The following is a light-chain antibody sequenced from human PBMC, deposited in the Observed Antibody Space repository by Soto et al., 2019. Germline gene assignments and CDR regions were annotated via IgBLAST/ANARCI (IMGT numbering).Light chain of an antibody. V-gene: IGLV2-8*01. Sequence: QSALTKPPYASGSPGQSVTIYCTGTSSDVGGYNYVSWYQQHPGKAPKLMIYEVSKRPSGVPDRFSGSKSGNTASLTVSGLQAYDEADYYCNSYAGSNNWVFGGRTKLTVL. J-gene: IGLJ3*02. CDR2: EVS. CDR1: SSDVGGYNY. CDR3: NSYAGSNNWV.